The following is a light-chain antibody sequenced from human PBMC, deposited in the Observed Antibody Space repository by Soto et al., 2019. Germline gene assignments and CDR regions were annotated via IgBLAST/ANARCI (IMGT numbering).Light chain of an antibody. CDR1: SSDVGLYDY. J-gene: IGLJ1*01. CDR3: CSYTSSDTYV. V-gene: IGLV2-14*01. CDR2: EVS. Sequence: QSALTQPASVTGSPGQSTTISSTGTSSDVGLYDYVSWYQQYPGKVPKLIIYEVSNRPSGISDRFSGSKSGNTASLTISRLQSEDEADYYCCSYTSSDTYVFGTGTKVTVL.